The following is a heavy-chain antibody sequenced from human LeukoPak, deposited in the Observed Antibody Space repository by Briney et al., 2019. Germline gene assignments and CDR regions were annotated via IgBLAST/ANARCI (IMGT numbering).Heavy chain of an antibody. V-gene: IGHV3-23*01. CDR1: GFTFSSYA. D-gene: IGHD1-1*01. Sequence: GGSLRLSCAASGFTFSSYAMSWVRQAPGKGLEWVSAISGSGGSTYHADSVKGRFTISRDNSKNTLYLQMNSLRAEDTAVYYCAKDGTDYYYYGMDVWGKGTTVTVSS. J-gene: IGHJ6*04. CDR3: AKDGTDYYYYGMDV. CDR2: ISGSGGST.